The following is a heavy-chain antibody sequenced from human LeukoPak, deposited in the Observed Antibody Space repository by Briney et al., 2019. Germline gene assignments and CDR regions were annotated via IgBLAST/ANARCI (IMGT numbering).Heavy chain of an antibody. CDR3: ARDGRRAAAGLNWFDP. J-gene: IGHJ5*02. CDR2: IYTSGST. V-gene: IGHV4-39*07. D-gene: IGHD6-13*01. Sequence: SETLSLTCTVSGGSISSSSSYWGWIRQPPGKGLEWIGRIYTSGSTNYNPSLKSRVTISVDTSKNQFSLKLSSVTAADTAVYYCARDGRRAAAGLNWFDPWGQGTLVTVSS. CDR1: GGSISSSSSY.